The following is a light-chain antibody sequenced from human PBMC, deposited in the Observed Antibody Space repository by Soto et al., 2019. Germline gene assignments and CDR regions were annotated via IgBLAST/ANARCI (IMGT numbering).Light chain of an antibody. CDR3: QQYNNWPYT. CDR2: AAS. V-gene: IGKV3-15*01. CDR1: QSVSSN. J-gene: IGKJ2*01. Sequence: EIVMTQSPATLSVSPGERATLSCRASQSVSSNLAWYQQKPGQAPRLLIYAASTRATGIPARFSGSGSGTEFTLTISSLQSEDFAVYYCQQYNNWPYTFGQGTKVEIK.